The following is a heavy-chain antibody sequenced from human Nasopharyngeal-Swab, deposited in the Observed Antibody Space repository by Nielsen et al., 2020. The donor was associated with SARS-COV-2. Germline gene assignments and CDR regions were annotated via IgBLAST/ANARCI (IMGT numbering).Heavy chain of an antibody. Sequence: GESLKISCAASGFTFRNHGMHWVRQAPGKGLEWVATISSGGRSQVYADSVEGRFTISRDDPENTLYLQMNSLRPEDTAVYYCAKESSTYYYDNWGQGTLVTVSS. CDR3: AKESSTYYYDN. D-gene: IGHD2-2*01. CDR1: GFTFRNHG. CDR2: ISSGGRSQ. V-gene: IGHV3-30*18. J-gene: IGHJ4*02.